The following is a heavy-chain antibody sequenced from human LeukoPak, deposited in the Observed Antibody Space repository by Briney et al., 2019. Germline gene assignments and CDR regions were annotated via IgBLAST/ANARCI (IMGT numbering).Heavy chain of an antibody. V-gene: IGHV3-21*01. CDR1: GFTFSSYS. D-gene: IGHD6-6*01. CDR3: ARRGEYSSSLTKFYYYYMDV. Sequence: GGSLRLSCAASGFTFSSYSMNWVRQAPGKGLEWVSSISSSSSYIYYADSVKGRFTIPRDNAKNSLYLQMNSLRAEDTAVYYCARRGEYSSSLTKFYYYYMDVWGKGTTVTVSS. CDR2: ISSSSSYI. J-gene: IGHJ6*03.